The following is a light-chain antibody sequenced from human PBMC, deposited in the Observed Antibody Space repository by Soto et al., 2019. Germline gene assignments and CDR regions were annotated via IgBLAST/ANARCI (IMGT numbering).Light chain of an antibody. CDR2: KVS. V-gene: IGKV2-30*02. J-gene: IGKJ5*01. CDR3: MRAKLWVT. Sequence: EVVMTQSPLSLPVTLGQPASISCRSSQSLVHSDGKTYVTWFQQRPGQSPRRLIYKVSYGDSGVPDRVSGSGSGTDFTLKISRVEAEDVGVYYCMRAKLWVTFGQWTRLHMK. CDR1: QSLVHSDGKTY.